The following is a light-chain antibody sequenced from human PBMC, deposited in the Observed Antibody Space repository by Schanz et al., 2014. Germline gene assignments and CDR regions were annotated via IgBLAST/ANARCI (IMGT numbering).Light chain of an antibody. CDR3: QVWDNNGDQWV. Sequence: SYELTQPPSVSVAPGQTARLPCGGNNIGDKSVHWYQQKPGQAPVLVLFDDDDRPSWIPERFSGSNSGNTATLTISRVEAGDEAEFYCQVWDNNGDQWVFGGGTKLTVL. CDR2: DDD. J-gene: IGLJ3*02. CDR1: NIGDKS. V-gene: IGLV3-21*02.